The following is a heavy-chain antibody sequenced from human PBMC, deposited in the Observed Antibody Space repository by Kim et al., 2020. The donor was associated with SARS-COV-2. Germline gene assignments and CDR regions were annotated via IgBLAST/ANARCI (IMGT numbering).Heavy chain of an antibody. V-gene: IGHV4-34*01. CDR2: INHSGST. D-gene: IGHD3-10*01. CDR1: GGSFSGYY. CDR3: ARVVGSYGSSSQLNWFDP. Sequence: SETLSLTCAVYGGSFSGYYWSWIRQPPGKGLEWIGEINHSGSTNYNPSLKSRVTISVDTSKNQFSLKLSSVTAADTAVYYCARVVGSYGSSSQLNWFDPWGQGTLVTVSS. J-gene: IGHJ5*02.